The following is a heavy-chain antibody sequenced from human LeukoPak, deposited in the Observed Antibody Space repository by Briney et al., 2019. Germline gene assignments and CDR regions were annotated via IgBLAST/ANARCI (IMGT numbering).Heavy chain of an antibody. D-gene: IGHD3-22*01. CDR3: ARGYYYDSSGYYYEHWFDP. CDR2: IYYGGST. CDR1: GGSIGSGDYY. Sequence: SETLSLTCTVSGGSIGSGDYYWSWIRQPPGKGLEWIGYIYYGGSTYYNPSLKSRVTISVDTSKNQFSLKLSSVTAADTAVYYCARGYYYDSSGYYYEHWFDPWGQGTLVTVSS. V-gene: IGHV4-30-4*01. J-gene: IGHJ5*02.